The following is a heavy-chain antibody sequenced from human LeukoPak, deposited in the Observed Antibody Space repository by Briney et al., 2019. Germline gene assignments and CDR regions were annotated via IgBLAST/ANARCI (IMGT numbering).Heavy chain of an antibody. D-gene: IGHD3-22*01. V-gene: IGHV1-24*01. CDR3: ATRHYDSSGYSY. J-gene: IGHJ4*02. CDR2: FDPEDGET. Sequence: ASVKVSCKVSGYTLTELSMHWVRQAPGKGLEWMGGFDPEDGETIYAQKFQGRVTMTEDTSTDTAYMELSSLRSEDTAVYYCATRHYDSSGYSYWGQGTLATVSS. CDR1: GYTLTELS.